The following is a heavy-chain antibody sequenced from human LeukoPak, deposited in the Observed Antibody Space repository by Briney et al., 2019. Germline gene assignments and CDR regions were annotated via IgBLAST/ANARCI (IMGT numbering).Heavy chain of an antibody. J-gene: IGHJ4*02. CDR1: GYTFTGYY. CDR2: INPNSGGT. Sequence: ASVKVSRKASGYTFTGYYMHWVRQAPGQGLEWMGWINPNSGGTNYAQKFQGRVTMTRDTSISTAYMELSRLRSDDTAVYYCAREEDSWDYYDSSGLLDYWGQGTLVTVSS. V-gene: IGHV1-2*02. CDR3: AREEDSWDYYDSSGLLDY. D-gene: IGHD3-22*01.